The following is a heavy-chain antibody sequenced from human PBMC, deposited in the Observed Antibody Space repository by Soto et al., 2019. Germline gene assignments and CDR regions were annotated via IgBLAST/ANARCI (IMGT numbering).Heavy chain of an antibody. CDR2: TYYRAKWYN. CDR3: ARESPLRRSCYYYYMDV. Sequence: SQTLSLTCAISGDSVSSNSAAWSWVRQSPSRGLEWLGRTYYRAKWYNDYAVSVKSRITINPDTSKNQFSLQLNSVTPEDTAVYYCARESPLRRSCYYYYMDVWGKGTTVTVSS. D-gene: IGHD4-17*01. J-gene: IGHJ6*03. V-gene: IGHV6-1*01. CDR1: GDSVSSNSAA.